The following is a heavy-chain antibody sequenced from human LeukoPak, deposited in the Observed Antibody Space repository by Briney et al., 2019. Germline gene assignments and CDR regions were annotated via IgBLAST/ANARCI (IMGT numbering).Heavy chain of an antibody. Sequence: GGSLRLSCAASGFSFISYGMHWVRRAPGQGLEWVAFIPYDGSTKYYADSVKGRFTISRDNSKNTLYLQMNSLRAEDTAVYYCAKDWKDKLDGSGTKDSFDPWGQGTLVTVSS. D-gene: IGHD2-2*01. CDR3: AKDWKDKLDGSGTKDSFDP. CDR1: GFSFISYG. V-gene: IGHV3-30*02. J-gene: IGHJ5*02. CDR2: IPYDGSTK.